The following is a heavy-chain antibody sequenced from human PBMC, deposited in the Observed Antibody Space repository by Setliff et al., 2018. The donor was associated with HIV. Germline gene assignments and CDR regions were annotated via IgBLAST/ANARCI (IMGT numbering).Heavy chain of an antibody. CDR2: IYPGDSDS. V-gene: IGHV5-51*01. J-gene: IGHJ6*03. Sequence: PGGSLKISCQGSGYKFTKYWIGWVRQTPGKGLEWMGGIYPGDSDSRYSPSFQGQVTISADKSISTAYLQWNSLKASDTAIYYCARASDPSHRMPPNNYHNYMDVWGKGTTVTVSS. CDR3: ARASDPSHRMPPNNYHNYMDV. CDR1: GYKFTKYW. D-gene: IGHD2-2*01.